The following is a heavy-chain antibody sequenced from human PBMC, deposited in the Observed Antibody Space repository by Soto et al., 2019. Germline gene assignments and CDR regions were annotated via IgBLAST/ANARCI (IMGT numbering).Heavy chain of an antibody. J-gene: IGHJ4*02. V-gene: IGHV3-30*18. Sequence: GGSLRLSCAASGFTFSSYGMHWVRQAPGKGLEWVAVISYDGSNKYYADSVKGRFTISRDNSKNTLYLQMNSLRAEDTAVYYCAKGDSQWPRNLRIDYWGQGTLVTVSS. CDR3: AKGDSQWPRNLRIDY. CDR2: ISYDGSNK. CDR1: GFTFSSYG. D-gene: IGHD6-19*01.